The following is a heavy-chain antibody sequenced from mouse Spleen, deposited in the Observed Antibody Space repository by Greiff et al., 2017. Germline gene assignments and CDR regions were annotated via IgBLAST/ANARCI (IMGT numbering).Heavy chain of an antibody. CDR2: IDPSDSET. D-gene: IGHD2-1*01. Sequence: QVQLKQPGAELVRPGSSVKLSCKASGYTFTSYWMHWVKQRPIQGLEWIGNIDPSDSETHYNQKFKDKATLTVDKSSSTAYMQLSSLTSEDSAVYYCARDPLYYDGTFDYWGQGTTLTVSS. J-gene: IGHJ2*01. V-gene: IGHV1-52*01. CDR1: GYTFTSYW. CDR3: ARDPLYYDGTFDY.